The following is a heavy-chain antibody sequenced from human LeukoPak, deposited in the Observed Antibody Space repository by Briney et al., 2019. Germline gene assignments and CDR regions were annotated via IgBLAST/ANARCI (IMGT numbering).Heavy chain of an antibody. CDR1: GYIFTGYY. V-gene: IGHV1-2*02. CDR3: VRGDVEMATISAFDI. D-gene: IGHD5-24*01. Sequence: ASVKVSCKASGYIFTGYYMHWVRQAPGQGLEWMGWINPNSGGTNYAQKFQGRVTMTRDTSISTAYMELSRLRSDDTAVYYCVRGDVEMATISAFDIWGQGTMVTVSS. J-gene: IGHJ3*02. CDR2: INPNSGGT.